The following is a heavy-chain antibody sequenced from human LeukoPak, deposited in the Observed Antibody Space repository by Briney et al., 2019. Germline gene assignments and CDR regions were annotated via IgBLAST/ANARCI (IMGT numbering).Heavy chain of an antibody. CDR3: ARAGLRGIAAPPNWFDP. J-gene: IGHJ5*02. CDR2: ISSNGGST. Sequence: GGSLRLSCAASGFTFSSYAMHWVRQAPGKELEYVSAISSNGGSTYYANSVKGRFTNSRDNSKNTLYLQMGSLRAEDMAVYYCARAGLRGIAAPPNWFDPWGQGTLVTVSS. V-gene: IGHV3-64*01. D-gene: IGHD6-13*01. CDR1: GFTFSSYA.